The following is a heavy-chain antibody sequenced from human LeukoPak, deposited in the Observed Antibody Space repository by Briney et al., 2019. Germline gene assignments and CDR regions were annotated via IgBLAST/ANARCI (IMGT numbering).Heavy chain of an antibody. CDR2: ISTSSSYI. J-gene: IGHJ4*02. V-gene: IGHV3-21*01. CDR3: ARFIAAPYYFDY. Sequence: GGSLRLSCAASGFTFSSYCMNWVRQAPGKGLEWVSFISTSSSYIHYADSVKGRFTISRDNARNSLYLQMNSLRAEDTAVYYCARFIAAPYYFDYWGRGTLVTVSS. CDR1: GFTFSSYC. D-gene: IGHD6-13*01.